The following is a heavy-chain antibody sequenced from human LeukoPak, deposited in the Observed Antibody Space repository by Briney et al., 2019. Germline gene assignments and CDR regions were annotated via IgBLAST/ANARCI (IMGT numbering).Heavy chain of an antibody. CDR2: INPNSGGT. V-gene: IGHV1-2*02. Sequence: ASVKVSCKASGYTFTGYYMHWVRQAPGQGLEWMGWINPNSGGTNYAQKFQGRVTMTRDTSISPAYMELSSLRSEDTAVYYCAREVGREGAHPQGAFDIWGQGTMVTVAS. CDR1: GYTFTGYY. CDR3: AREVGREGAHPQGAFDI. D-gene: IGHD1-26*01. J-gene: IGHJ3*02.